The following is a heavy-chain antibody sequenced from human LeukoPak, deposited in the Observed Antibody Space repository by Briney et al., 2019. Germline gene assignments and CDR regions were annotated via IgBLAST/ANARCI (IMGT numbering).Heavy chain of an antibody. J-gene: IGHJ4*02. CDR1: GGSFSGYY. D-gene: IGHD1-26*01. Sequence: SETLSLTCAVYGGSFSGYYWSWIRQPPGKGLEWIGEINHSGSTNYNPSLKSRVTISVDTSKNQFSLKLSSVTAADTAVCYCARGLNSGSYSHFDYWGQGTLVTVSS. CDR3: ARGLNSGSYSHFDY. CDR2: INHSGST. V-gene: IGHV4-34*01.